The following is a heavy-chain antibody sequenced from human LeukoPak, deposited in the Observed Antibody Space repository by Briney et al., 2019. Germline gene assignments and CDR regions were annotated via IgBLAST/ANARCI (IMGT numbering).Heavy chain of an antibody. CDR1: GGSISSSSYY. D-gene: IGHD4-17*01. CDR2: IYYSGST. CDR3: ARDLTVYGDPYYYYGMDV. Sequence: PSETLSLTCTVSGGSISSSSYYWGWIRQPPGKGLEWIGSIYYSGSTYYNPSLKSRVTISVDTSKNQFSLKLSSVTAADTAVYYCARDLTVYGDPYYYYGMDVWGQGTTVTVSS. J-gene: IGHJ6*02. V-gene: IGHV4-39*07.